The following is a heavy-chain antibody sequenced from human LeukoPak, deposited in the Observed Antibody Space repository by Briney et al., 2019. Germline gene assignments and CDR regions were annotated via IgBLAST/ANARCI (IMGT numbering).Heavy chain of an antibody. Sequence: GASVKVSCKASGYTFTGYYMHWVRQAPGQGLEWMGWINPNSGGTNYAQKFQGRVTMTRDTSISTAYMELSRLRTDDTAVYYCARGALIMITFGGAIDAFDIWGQGTMVTVSS. J-gene: IGHJ3*02. CDR3: ARGALIMITFGGAIDAFDI. V-gene: IGHV1-2*02. CDR1: GYTFTGYY. D-gene: IGHD3-16*01. CDR2: INPNSGGT.